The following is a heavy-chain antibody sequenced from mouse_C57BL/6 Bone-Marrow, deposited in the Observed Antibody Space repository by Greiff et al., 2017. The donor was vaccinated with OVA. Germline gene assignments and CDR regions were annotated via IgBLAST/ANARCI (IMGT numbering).Heavy chain of an antibody. Sequence: EVKLVESGGDLVKPGGSLKLSCAASGFPFSSYGMSWVRQTPDKRLEWVATISSGGSYTYYPDSVTGRFTISRDNAKNTLYLQMSSLKSEDTAMYYCARHEGSGYFAYWGQGTLVTVSA. D-gene: IGHD3-2*02. CDR2: ISSGGSYT. V-gene: IGHV5-6*01. J-gene: IGHJ3*01. CDR1: GFPFSSYG. CDR3: ARHEGSGYFAY.